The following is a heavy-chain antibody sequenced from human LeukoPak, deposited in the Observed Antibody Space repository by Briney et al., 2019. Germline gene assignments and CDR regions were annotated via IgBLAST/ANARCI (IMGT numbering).Heavy chain of an antibody. Sequence: GGSLRLSCAASGFTVSSNYMSWVRQAPGKGLEWVSAISGSGGSTYYADSVKGRFTISRDNSKNTLYLQMNSLRAEDTAVYYCAKDAYGSGSDKFDYWGQGTLVTVSS. D-gene: IGHD3-10*01. V-gene: IGHV3-23*01. CDR2: ISGSGGST. J-gene: IGHJ4*02. CDR1: GFTVSSNY. CDR3: AKDAYGSGSDKFDY.